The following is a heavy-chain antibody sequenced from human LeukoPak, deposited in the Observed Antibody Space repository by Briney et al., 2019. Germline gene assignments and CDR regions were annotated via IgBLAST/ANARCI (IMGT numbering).Heavy chain of an antibody. V-gene: IGHV3-43*02. D-gene: IGHD1-26*01. CDR2: ISGDGGST. CDR1: GFTFDDYA. Sequence: AGGSLRLSCAASGFTFDDYAMHWVRQAPGKGLEWVSLISGDGGSTYYADSVKGRFTISRDNSKNTLYLQMNSLRAEDTAVYYCARDRGSYYSWGQGTLVTVSS. CDR3: ARDRGSYYS. J-gene: IGHJ5*02.